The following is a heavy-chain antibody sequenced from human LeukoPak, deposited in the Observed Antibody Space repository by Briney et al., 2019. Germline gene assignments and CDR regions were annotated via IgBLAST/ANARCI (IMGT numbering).Heavy chain of an antibody. Sequence: VASVKVSCKASGGTFSSYAISWVRQAPGQGLEWMGGIIPIFGTANYAQKFQGRVTITADKSTSTAYMELSSLRSEDTAVYYCARTHRMGIAAAGPPAWFDPWGQGTLVTVSS. J-gene: IGHJ5*02. CDR2: IIPIFGTA. CDR3: ARTHRMGIAAAGPPAWFDP. V-gene: IGHV1-69*06. D-gene: IGHD6-13*01. CDR1: GGTFSSYA.